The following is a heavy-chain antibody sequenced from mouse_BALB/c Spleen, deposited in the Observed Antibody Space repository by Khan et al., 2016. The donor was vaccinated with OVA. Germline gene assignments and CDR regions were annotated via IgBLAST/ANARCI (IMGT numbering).Heavy chain of an antibody. D-gene: IGHD2-14*01. J-gene: IGHJ3*01. Sequence: QVQLQHSGAELARPGASVKMSCKASGYTFTSYTIHWIIQRPGQGLEWIGYINPSIGYSTYTPKFKDMPTLTTDNSSTTAYLLLRSLTSDHSPVFNGVRDGAYHRNDGWLADWGQGTLGTVAA. CDR2: INPSIGYS. V-gene: IGHV1-4*01. CDR1: GYTFTSYT. CDR3: VRDGAYHRNDGWLAD.